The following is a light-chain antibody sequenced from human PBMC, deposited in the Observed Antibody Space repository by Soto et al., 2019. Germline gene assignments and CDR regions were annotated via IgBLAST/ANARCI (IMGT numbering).Light chain of an antibody. CDR3: QQRSNWPPIT. Sequence: IVLTQSPGTLSLSPGEGATLSCRASQSVSSYLAWYQQKPGQAPRLLIYDASIRATGIPTRFSGSGSGTDFTLTISSLEPEDFAVYYCQQRSNWPPITFGLGTRLEIK. J-gene: IGKJ5*01. V-gene: IGKV3-11*01. CDR2: DAS. CDR1: QSVSSY.